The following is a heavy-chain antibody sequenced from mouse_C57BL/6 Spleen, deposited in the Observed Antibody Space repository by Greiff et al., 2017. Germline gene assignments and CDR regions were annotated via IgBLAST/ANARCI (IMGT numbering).Heavy chain of an antibody. Sequence: QVQLQQSGAELMKPGASVKLSCKATGYTFPGYWIEWVKQRPGHGLEWIGEILPGSGSTNYNEKFKGKATFTADTSSNTAYMQLRSLTTEESAIYYWARFSGYGAMDYWGQGTSVTVSS. CDR1: GYTFPGYW. CDR2: ILPGSGST. CDR3: ARFSGYGAMDY. V-gene: IGHV1-9*01. J-gene: IGHJ4*01. D-gene: IGHD3-2*02.